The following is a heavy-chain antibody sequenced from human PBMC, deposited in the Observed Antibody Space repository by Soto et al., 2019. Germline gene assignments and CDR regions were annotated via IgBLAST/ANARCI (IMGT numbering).Heavy chain of an antibody. D-gene: IGHD3-10*01. J-gene: IGHJ6*02. CDR3: ARDPVVRGKYDGLDV. Sequence: QVHLMQSGAEVKKPGASVKVSCKASGYTFTNYGITWVRQAPGQGLEWMGWISAYNGNTNYAQKVQGRIVLDTDTSTNTAYMELRSLRSDDTAVYYCARDPVVRGKYDGLDVWGQGTTVTVSS. CDR2: ISAYNGNT. V-gene: IGHV1-18*01. CDR1: GYTFTNYG.